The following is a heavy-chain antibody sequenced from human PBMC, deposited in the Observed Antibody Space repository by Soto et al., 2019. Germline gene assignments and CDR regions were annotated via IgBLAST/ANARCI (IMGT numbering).Heavy chain of an antibody. Sequence: QVQLQESGPGLVKPSETLSLSCTVSGGSISSYYWSWFRQSPGKRMEWIGYVHHSWGSSYNPSLQSHVALSLDTSKSQFSLKVPAVTATVTDVYYGARQGFGPLHGLVDVWGQGTPVTVSS. J-gene: IGHJ6*02. CDR3: ARQGFGPLHGLVDV. V-gene: IGHV4-59*08. CDR1: GGSISSYY. CDR2: VHHSWGS. D-gene: IGHD3-10*01.